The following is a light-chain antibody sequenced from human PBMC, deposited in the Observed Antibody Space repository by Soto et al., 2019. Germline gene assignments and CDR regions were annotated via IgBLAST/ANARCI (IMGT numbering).Light chain of an antibody. CDR1: QSVSRY. CDR3: QQYNNWPPWT. V-gene: IGKV3-15*01. Sequence: EIVMTQSPATLSVSPGERATLSCRASQSVSRYLAWYQQKPGQAPRLLIYDASTRATGIPGRFSGSGSGTEFNITISSLQSEDFAVYYCQQYNNWPPWTFGQGTKVE. J-gene: IGKJ1*01. CDR2: DAS.